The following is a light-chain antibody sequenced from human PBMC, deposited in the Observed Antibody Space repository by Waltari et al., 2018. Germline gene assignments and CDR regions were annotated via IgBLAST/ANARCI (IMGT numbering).Light chain of an antibody. J-gene: IGKJ3*01. V-gene: IGKV1-27*01. CDR3: QKYNTYPYT. CDR1: QDLGNF. Sequence: IDMTQSPSPLSASVGDRINVPCRASQDLGNFLAWYQQTPGKRPKLLIYAASTLQAGVPSRFSGSGSGTDFTLTVSNLQPEDVATYYCQKYNTYPYTFGPGTKVDI. CDR2: AAS.